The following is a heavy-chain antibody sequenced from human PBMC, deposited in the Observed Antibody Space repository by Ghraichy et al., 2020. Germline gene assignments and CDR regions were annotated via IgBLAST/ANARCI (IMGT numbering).Heavy chain of an antibody. CDR3: ARAPGYFDGTTYQYHFDH. V-gene: IGHV4-4*09. CDR2: VFISGST. CDR1: GGSISNYY. J-gene: IGHJ4*02. D-gene: IGHD2/OR15-2a*01. Sequence: SETLSLTCTVSGGSISNYYWTWIRQPPGRGLEWIGYVFISGSTKYNPSLESRVTMSVHPSKNQFSLNLTSVTAADTAVYFCARAPGYFDGTTYQYHFDHWGQGTLVTVSS.